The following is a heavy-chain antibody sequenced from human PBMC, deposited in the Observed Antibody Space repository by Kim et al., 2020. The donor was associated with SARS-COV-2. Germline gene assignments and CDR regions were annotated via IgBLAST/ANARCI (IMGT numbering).Heavy chain of an antibody. V-gene: IGHV3-33*01. CDR1: GFTFSSYG. D-gene: IGHD3-10*01. CDR3: ARDPTYYYGLSAYYYYGRGV. Sequence: GGSLRLSCAASGFTFSSYGMHWVRQAPGKGLEWVAVIWYDGSNKYYADSVKGRFTISRDNSKNTLYLQMNSLRAEDTAVYYCARDPTYYYGLSAYYYYGRGVWGQGTTVTVSS. J-gene: IGHJ6*02. CDR2: IWYDGSNK.